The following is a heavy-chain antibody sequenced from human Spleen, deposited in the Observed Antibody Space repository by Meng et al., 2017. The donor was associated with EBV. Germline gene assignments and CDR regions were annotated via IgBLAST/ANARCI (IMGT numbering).Heavy chain of an antibody. CDR1: GGTFSSDA. J-gene: IGHJ4*02. D-gene: IGHD3-10*01. Sequence: QGEEVQSGAEVKKPGSSVKVSCKTSGGTFSSDAISWVRQAPGQGLEWMGGLIPMVGAPHYAQKFQGRVTIIADESTSTHSMELNSLRSEDTAMYYCASESGRGFTPDYWGQGTLVTVSS. CDR3: ASESGRGFTPDY. CDR2: LIPMVGAP. V-gene: IGHV1-69*01.